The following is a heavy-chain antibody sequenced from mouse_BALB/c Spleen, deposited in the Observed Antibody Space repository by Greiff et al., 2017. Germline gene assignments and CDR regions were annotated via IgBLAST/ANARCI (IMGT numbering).Heavy chain of an antibody. J-gene: IGHJ3*01. CDR1: GFTFSDYY. D-gene: IGHD2-4*01. CDR2: ISDGGSYT. CDR3: ARGIYYDYDEVFAY. Sequence: DVKLVESGGGLVKPGGSLKLSCAASGFTFSDYYMYWVRQTPEKRLEWVATISDGGSYTYYPDSVKGRFTISRDNAKNNLYLQMSSLKSEDTAMYYCARGIYYDYDEVFAYWGQGTLVTVSA. V-gene: IGHV5-4*02.